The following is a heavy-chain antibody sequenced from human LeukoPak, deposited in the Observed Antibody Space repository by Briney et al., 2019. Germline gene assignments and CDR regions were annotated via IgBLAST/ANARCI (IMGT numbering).Heavy chain of an antibody. V-gene: IGHV4-61*08. CDR2: IYYSGST. CDR3: ARDRRAYSSSWYYYYYGMDV. D-gene: IGHD6-13*01. Sequence: PSETLSLTCTVSGGSISSGDYYWSWIRQPPGKGLEWIGYIYYSGSTNYNPSLKSRVTISVDTSKNQFSLKLSSVTAADTAVYYCARDRRAYSSSWYYYYYGMDVWGQGTTVTVSS. J-gene: IGHJ6*02. CDR1: GGSISSGDYY.